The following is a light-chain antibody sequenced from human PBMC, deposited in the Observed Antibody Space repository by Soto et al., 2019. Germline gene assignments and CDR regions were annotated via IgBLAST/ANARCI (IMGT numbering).Light chain of an antibody. CDR2: SND. Sequence: QSVLTQPPSATGTPGQTVTVSCSGRGSGIGGNTVSWYQQLPGTAPRLLIHSNDRRPSGVPDRFPGSKSGASASLAISGLQSEDEADYYCATWDDSLDGPVFGGGTKLTVL. CDR3: ATWDDSLDGPV. CDR1: GSGIGGNT. J-gene: IGLJ3*02. V-gene: IGLV1-44*01.